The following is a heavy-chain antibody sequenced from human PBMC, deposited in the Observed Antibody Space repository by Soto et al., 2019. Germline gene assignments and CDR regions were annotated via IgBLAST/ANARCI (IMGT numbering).Heavy chain of an antibody. V-gene: IGHV1-69*12. CDR2: IIPIFDTA. CDR3: ARGPLGYCISTSCYWIYYYYGMDV. J-gene: IGHJ6*02. CDR1: GGTFSSYA. Sequence: QVQLVQSGAEVKKPGSSVKVSCKTSGGTFSSYAISWVRQAPGRGLEWMGGIIPIFDTANYAQKFQGRVTITADESTSTAYMELSILRSEDTAVYYCARGPLGYCISTSCYWIYYYYGMDVWGQGTTVTVSS. D-gene: IGHD2-2*01.